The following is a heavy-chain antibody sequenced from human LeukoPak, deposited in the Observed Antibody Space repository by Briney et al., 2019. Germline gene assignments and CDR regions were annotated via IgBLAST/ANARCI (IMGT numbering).Heavy chain of an antibody. D-gene: IGHD6-13*01. V-gene: IGHV3-48*03. J-gene: IGHJ5*02. CDR2: IGSSGGTI. Sequence: PGGSLRLSCAASGFTFSSYEMNWVRQAPGKGLEWVSYIGSSGGTIYYADSVKGRFTISRDNAKNSLYLQMNTLRAEDTAVYYCASVPGIAAAGTDHWGQGTLVTVSS. CDR3: ASVPGIAAAGTDH. CDR1: GFTFSSYE.